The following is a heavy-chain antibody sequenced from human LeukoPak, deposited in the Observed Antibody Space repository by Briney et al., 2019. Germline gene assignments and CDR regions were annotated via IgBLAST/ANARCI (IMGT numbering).Heavy chain of an antibody. CDR3: ARLRGSTTETLDF. D-gene: IGHD5-12*01. CDR1: GYTFTYYW. J-gene: IGHJ4*02. Sequence: GESLKISCRGSGYTFTYYWIAWVRQRPGRGLELMGIIYPGDSGTTYSPSFQGQVTMSADGSVNTAYLQWTSLKATDIAMYYCARLRGSTTETLDFWGQGTLVTVSS. V-gene: IGHV5-51*01. CDR2: IYPGDSGT.